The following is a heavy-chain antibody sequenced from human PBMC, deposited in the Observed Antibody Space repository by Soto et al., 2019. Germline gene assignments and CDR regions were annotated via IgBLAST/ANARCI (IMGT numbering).Heavy chain of an antibody. CDR1: GGSFSGYY. J-gene: IGHJ6*02. D-gene: IGHD2-8*01. CDR2: INHSGST. CDR3: ARDRYCTNGVCYNYYYYGMDV. V-gene: IGHV4-34*01. Sequence: ASETLSLTCAVYGGSFSGYYWSWIRQPPGKGLEWIGEINHSGSTNYNPSLKSRVTISVDTSKNQFSLKLSSVTGADTAVYYCARDRYCTNGVCYNYYYYGMDVWGQGTTVTVSS.